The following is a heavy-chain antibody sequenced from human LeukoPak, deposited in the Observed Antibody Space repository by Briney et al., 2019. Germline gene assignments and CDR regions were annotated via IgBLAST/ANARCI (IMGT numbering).Heavy chain of an antibody. Sequence: GGSLRLSCAASGFTFSSYAMSWVRQAPGKGLEWVSTISGSGGSTYYADSVKGRFTISRDNSKNTLYLQMNSLRAEDTAVYYCAKDLVVVPATGFDYWGQGTLVTVSS. J-gene: IGHJ4*02. V-gene: IGHV3-23*01. D-gene: IGHD2-2*01. CDR1: GFTFSSYA. CDR3: AKDLVVVPATGFDY. CDR2: ISGSGGST.